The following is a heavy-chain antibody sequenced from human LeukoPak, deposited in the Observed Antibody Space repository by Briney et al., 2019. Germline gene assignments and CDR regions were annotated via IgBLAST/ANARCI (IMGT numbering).Heavy chain of an antibody. CDR2: IYDDNT. Sequence: GVSLRLSCAASGFTVSAYAMAWVRQAPGKGLEWVSTIYDDNTYYADSVKGRFAISTDNSKNTLYLQMNSLRVEDTAVYFCAARKVRGVWFYLDYWGQGTLVAVSS. J-gene: IGHJ4*02. CDR3: AARKVRGVWFYLDY. D-gene: IGHD3-10*01. CDR1: GFTVSAYA. V-gene: IGHV3-23*01.